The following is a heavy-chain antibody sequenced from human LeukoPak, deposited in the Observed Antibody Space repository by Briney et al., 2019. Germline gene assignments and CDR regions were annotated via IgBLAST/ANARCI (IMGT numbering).Heavy chain of an antibody. CDR3: ARVLIFGVAYAFDI. V-gene: IGHV4-59*01. CDR1: GGSISSYY. J-gene: IGHJ3*02. D-gene: IGHD3-3*01. Sequence: PSETLSLTCTVSGGSISSYYWSWIRQPPGKGLEWIGYIYYSGSTNYNPSLKSRVTISVDTSKNQFSLKLSSVTAADTAVYYCARVLIFGVAYAFDIWGQGTMVTVSS. CDR2: IYYSGST.